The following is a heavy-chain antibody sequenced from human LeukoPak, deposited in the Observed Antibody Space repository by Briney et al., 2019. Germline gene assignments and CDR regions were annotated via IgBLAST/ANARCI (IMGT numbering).Heavy chain of an antibody. V-gene: IGHV3-11*04. J-gene: IGHJ4*02. CDR3: ARDGGSAWSLDY. CDR2: ISSSGNTT. CDR1: GFTFSDNY. Sequence: GGSLRLSCAASGFTFSDNYMSWIRQAPGKGLEWVSYISSSGNTTYNADSVKGRFSITRDNAKNSLYLQMNSLRAEDTAVYYCARDGGSAWSLDYWGQGTLVTVSS. D-gene: IGHD6-19*01.